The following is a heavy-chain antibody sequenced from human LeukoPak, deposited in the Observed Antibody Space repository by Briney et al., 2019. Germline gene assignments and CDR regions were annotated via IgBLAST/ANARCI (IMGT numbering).Heavy chain of an antibody. D-gene: IGHD1-26*01. CDR1: GGSISSSNW. CDR2: IYHSGST. CDR3: ARTSPIEGVPNFFDY. V-gene: IGHV4-4*02. J-gene: IGHJ4*02. Sequence: PSETLSLTCAVSGGSISSSNWWSWVRQPPGKGLEWIGEIYHSGSTNYNPSLKSRVTISVDKSKNQFSLNLSSVTAADTAVYYCARTSPIEGVPNFFDYWGQGTLVTVSS.